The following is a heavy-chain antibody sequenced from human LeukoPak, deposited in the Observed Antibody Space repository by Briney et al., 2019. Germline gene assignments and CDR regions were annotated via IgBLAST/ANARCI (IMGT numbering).Heavy chain of an antibody. CDR3: ARTSDAASEAFDI. CDR1: GGSISSGSYY. V-gene: IGHV4-61*02. J-gene: IGHJ3*02. Sequence: SETLSLTCTVSGGSISSGSYYWSWIRQPAGKGLEWIGRIYTSVSTNYNPSLKSRVTISVDTSKNQFSLKLSSVTAADTAVYYCARTSDAASEAFDIWGQGTMVTVSS. CDR2: IYTSVST.